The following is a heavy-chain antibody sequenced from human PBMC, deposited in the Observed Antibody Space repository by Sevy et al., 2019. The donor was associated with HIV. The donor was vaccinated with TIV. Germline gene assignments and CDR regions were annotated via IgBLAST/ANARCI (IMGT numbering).Heavy chain of an antibody. CDR2: ISWNSGSI. CDR3: AKDSRYCSSTSCYPYYYGMDV. D-gene: IGHD2-2*01. Sequence: SLRLSCAASGFTFDDYAMHWVRQAPGKGLEWVSGISWNSGSIGYADSVKGRFTISRDNAKNSLYLQMNSLRAEDTALYYCAKDSRYCSSTSCYPYYYGMDVWGQGTTVTVSS. V-gene: IGHV3-9*01. CDR1: GFTFDDYA. J-gene: IGHJ6*02.